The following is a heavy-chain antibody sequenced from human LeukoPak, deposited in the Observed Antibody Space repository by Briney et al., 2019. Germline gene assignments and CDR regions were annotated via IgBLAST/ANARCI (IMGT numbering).Heavy chain of an antibody. CDR2: TNLHGTAV. D-gene: IGHD3-16*01. Sequence: PGGSLRLSCEVSGLSFSNYWMHWVRHAPGKGLVWVARTNLHGTAVDYADSVKGRFIISRDNAKNTLSLQMNSLRVEDTAVYYCASAYTYVRLGDHWGQGTLVTVSS. J-gene: IGHJ4*02. V-gene: IGHV3-74*01. CDR3: ASAYTYVRLGDH. CDR1: GLSFSNYW.